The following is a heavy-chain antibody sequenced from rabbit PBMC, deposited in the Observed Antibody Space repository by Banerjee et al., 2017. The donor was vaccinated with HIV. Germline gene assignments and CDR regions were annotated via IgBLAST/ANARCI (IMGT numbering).Heavy chain of an antibody. CDR1: GFSFSNKYV. V-gene: IGHV1S45*01. Sequence: QEQLEESGGDLVKPEGSLTLTCTASGFSFSNKYVMCWVRQAPGKGLEWIACVYTGSSGSTDYASWAKGRFTISKTSSTTVTLQMTSLTAADTATYFCARSVAGGGYYFNLWGQGTLVTVS. D-gene: IGHD8-1*01. CDR2: VYTGSSGST. CDR3: ARSVAGGGYYFNL. J-gene: IGHJ4*01.